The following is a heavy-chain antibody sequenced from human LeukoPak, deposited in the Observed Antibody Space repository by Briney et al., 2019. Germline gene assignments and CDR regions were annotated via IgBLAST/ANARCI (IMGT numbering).Heavy chain of an antibody. V-gene: IGHV1-69*04. Sequence: GASVKVSCKASGGTFSSYAISWVRQAPGQGLEWIGRIIPILGIANYAQKFQGRVTITADKSTSTAYMELSSLRSEDTAVYYCARADFGEEHFDYWGQGTLVTVSS. CDR3: ARADFGEEHFDY. D-gene: IGHD3-10*01. CDR1: GGTFSSYA. CDR2: IIPILGIA. J-gene: IGHJ4*02.